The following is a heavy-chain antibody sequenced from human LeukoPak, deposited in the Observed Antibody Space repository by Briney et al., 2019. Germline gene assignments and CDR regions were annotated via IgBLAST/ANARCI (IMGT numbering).Heavy chain of an antibody. CDR3: AKDLYRSGFYPTTFDY. D-gene: IGHD6-19*01. J-gene: IGHJ4*02. V-gene: IGHV3-30*02. CDR2: IRADGSEK. Sequence: PGGSLRLSCAASGFTFSTYGMHWVRQAPGKGLEWVAFIRADGSEKYYADSVKGQITISRDNSKSTLYLQMNSLRAEDTAVYYCAKDLYRSGFYPTTFDYWGQGTLVTVSS. CDR1: GFTFSTYG.